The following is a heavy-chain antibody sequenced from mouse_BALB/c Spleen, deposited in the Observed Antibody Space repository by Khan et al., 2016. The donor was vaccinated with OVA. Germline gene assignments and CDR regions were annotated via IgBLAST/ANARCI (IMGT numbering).Heavy chain of an antibody. J-gene: IGHJ2*01. Sequence: EVQLQESGPGLVKPSQSLSLTCTVTGYSITSDYAWNWIRQFPGNKLEWMGYIKYSGSTSYNPSLKSRISITRNTSQNQIFLQLTSVTPEDTATYYCARSGTISTVVATDFDSWGQGTTLTVSS. CDR2: IKYSGST. CDR3: ARSGTISTVVATDFDS. D-gene: IGHD1-1*01. CDR1: GYSITSDYA. V-gene: IGHV3-2*02.